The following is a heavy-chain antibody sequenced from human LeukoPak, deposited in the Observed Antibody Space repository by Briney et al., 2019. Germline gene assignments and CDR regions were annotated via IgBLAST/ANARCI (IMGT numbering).Heavy chain of an antibody. CDR3: AKFWRGYCSSTSCYRSDP. D-gene: IGHD2-2*02. V-gene: IGHV4-34*01. J-gene: IGHJ5*02. CDR1: GGSFSGYY. CDR2: INHSGST. Sequence: PSETLSLTCAVYGGSFSGYYWSWIRQPPGKGLEWIGEINHSGSTNYNPSLKSRVTISVDTSKNQFSLKLSSVTAADTAVYYCAKFWRGYCSSTSCYRSDPWGQGTLVTVPS.